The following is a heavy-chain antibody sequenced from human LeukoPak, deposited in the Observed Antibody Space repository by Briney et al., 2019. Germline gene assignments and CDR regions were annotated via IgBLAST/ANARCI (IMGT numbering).Heavy chain of an antibody. J-gene: IGHJ2*01. V-gene: IGHV3-23*01. CDR3: AKSTDSHVHWYFDL. D-gene: IGHD3-16*01. CDR2: ISGSGGST. Sequence: GGSLRLSCAASGFTVSSYAMSWVRQAPGQGLEWVSAISGSGGSTYYADSVKGRFTISRDNSKNTLYLQMNSLRAEDTALYYCAKSTDSHVHWYFDLWGRGTLVTVSA. CDR1: GFTVSSYA.